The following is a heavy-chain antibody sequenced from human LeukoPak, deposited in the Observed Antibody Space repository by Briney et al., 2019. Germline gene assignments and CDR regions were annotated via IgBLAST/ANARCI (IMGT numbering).Heavy chain of an antibody. CDR1: RFTFSNYA. V-gene: IGHV3-30-3*01. CDR2: ISYDGSNK. D-gene: IGHD3-22*01. CDR3: ARSYTNYYDSSGYYYNYGMDV. Sequence: GRPLRLSCAASRFTFSNYAMHWVRQAPGKGLEGVAVISYDGSNKYYADSVKGRFTISRDNSRNTVYMEMNSLRAEDTAVYYCARSYTNYYDSSGYYYNYGMDVWGQGTTVTVSS. J-gene: IGHJ6*02.